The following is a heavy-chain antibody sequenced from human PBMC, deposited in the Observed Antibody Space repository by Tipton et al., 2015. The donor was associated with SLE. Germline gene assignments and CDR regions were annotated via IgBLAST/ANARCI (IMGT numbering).Heavy chain of an antibody. CDR1: GGPISSSNW. V-gene: IGHV4-4*01. D-gene: IGHD6-19*01. CDR2: IYHSGST. Sequence: TLSLTCAVSGGPISSSNWWSWVRQPPGKGLEWIGEIYHSGSTNYNPSLKSRVTISVDTSKNQFSLNLSSVTAADTAVYFCARGVRYRSGQSAFDIWGQGTLVTVSS. J-gene: IGHJ3*02. CDR3: ARGVRYRSGQSAFDI.